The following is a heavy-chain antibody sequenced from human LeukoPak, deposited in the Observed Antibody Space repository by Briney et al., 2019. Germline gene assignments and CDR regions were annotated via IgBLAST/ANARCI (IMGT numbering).Heavy chain of an antibody. CDR1: GFPFSSYA. V-gene: IGHV3-23*01. D-gene: IGHD1-1*01. Sequence: PGGSLRLSCAASGFPFSSYAMTWVRQAPGKGLEWVSLISGSGGSTYYADSVKGRFIISRDNSRNTLYLQMNSLRADDTAVYFCARDDWNEYYMDVWGKGTTVTVSS. CDR2: ISGSGGST. CDR3: ARDDWNEYYMDV. J-gene: IGHJ6*03.